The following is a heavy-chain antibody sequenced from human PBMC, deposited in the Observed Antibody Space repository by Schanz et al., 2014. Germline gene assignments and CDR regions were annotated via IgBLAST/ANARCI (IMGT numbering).Heavy chain of an antibody. CDR2: IHPSGGST. CDR1: GYTFPRDS. Sequence: VQLVQSGAEVKKPGASVKGFCKASGYTFPRDSMHWVRQAPGQGLEWMGMIHPSGGSTTYAQKFQGRVTMTRDTSTSTVYMELSSLRSEDTAVYYCARDGVDAAAGGNYWGQGTLVTVSS. V-gene: IGHV1-46*03. J-gene: IGHJ4*02. D-gene: IGHD6-13*01. CDR3: ARDGVDAAAGGNY.